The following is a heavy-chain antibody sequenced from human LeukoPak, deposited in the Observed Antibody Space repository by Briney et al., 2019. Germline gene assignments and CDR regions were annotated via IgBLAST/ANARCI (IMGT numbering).Heavy chain of an antibody. CDR1: GFTFGDYA. Sequence: GGSLRLSCTASGFTFGDYAMSWFRQAPGKGLEWVGFIRSKAYGGTTEYAASVKGRFTISRDDSKSIAYLQMNSLNTEDTAVYYCTSSIAAAGTDAFDIWGQGTMVTVSS. CDR3: TSSIAAAGTDAFDI. D-gene: IGHD6-13*01. CDR2: IRSKAYGGTT. J-gene: IGHJ3*02. V-gene: IGHV3-49*03.